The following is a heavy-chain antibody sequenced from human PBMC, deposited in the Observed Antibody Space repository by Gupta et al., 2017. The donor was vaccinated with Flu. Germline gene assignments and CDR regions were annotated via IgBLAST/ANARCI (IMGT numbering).Heavy chain of an antibody. CDR3: TTYSSSWYYFDY. Sequence: EVELVESGGGLVEPGGSLRLSCAASGFTFSHDWMSWVRQAPGRGLEWVGRMKSKTDGGTIEYATPVKGRFTISRDDSKNTLYLQMDSLKTEDTAVYYCTTYSSSWYYFDYWGQGTLVTVSS. CDR1: GFTFSHDW. J-gene: IGHJ4*02. V-gene: IGHV3-15*01. CDR2: MKSKTDGGTI. D-gene: IGHD6-13*01.